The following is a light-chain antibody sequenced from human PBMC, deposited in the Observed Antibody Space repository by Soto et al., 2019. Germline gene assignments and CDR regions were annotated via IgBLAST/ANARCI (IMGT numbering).Light chain of an antibody. CDR1: QSVSSSY. V-gene: IGKV3-20*01. CDR3: QQQRT. CDR2: GAS. J-gene: IGKJ1*01. Sequence: EIVLTQSPGTLSLSPGERATLSCRASQSVSSSYLAWYQQKPGQAPRLLIYGASSRATGIPHRFSGSGPGTDFTLTISRLEPEDFAVYYCQQQRTFGQGTKVDIK.